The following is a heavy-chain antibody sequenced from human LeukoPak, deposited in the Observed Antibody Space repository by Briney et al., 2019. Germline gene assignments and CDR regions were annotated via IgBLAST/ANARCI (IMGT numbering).Heavy chain of an antibody. V-gene: IGHV3-15*01. CDR1: GFTFSNTG. CDR2: IKSRHDGGTK. J-gene: IGHJ4*02. D-gene: IGHD3-10*01. CDR3: TIVRGYGSGSYSDY. Sequence: GGPLRLSCAASGFTFSNTGMSWVRQAPGKGLEWVGRIKSRHDGGTKDCAAPVKGRFTISRDDSQNTLYLQMDSLETDDTAIYYCTIVRGYGSGSYSDYWGQGTLVTVSS.